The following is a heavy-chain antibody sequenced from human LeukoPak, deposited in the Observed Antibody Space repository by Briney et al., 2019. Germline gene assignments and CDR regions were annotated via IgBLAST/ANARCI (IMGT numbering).Heavy chain of an antibody. CDR3: AFTSGTDAFDI. CDR1: GASLRGYY. J-gene: IGHJ3*02. V-gene: IGHV4-34*01. Sequence: PSDTLSLTCAVLGASLRGYYSRGSPDPPQGGLEWVGEINLSGSTYYNPSLKSRVNISVDTSKNQFSLKLSSVTAADTAVYYGAFTSGTDAFDIWGQGTMVTASS. CDR2: INLSGST. D-gene: IGHD3-10*01.